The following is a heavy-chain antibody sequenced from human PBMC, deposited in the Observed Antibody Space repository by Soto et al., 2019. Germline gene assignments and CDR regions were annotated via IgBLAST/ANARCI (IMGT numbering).Heavy chain of an antibody. D-gene: IGHD3-22*01. V-gene: IGHV3-30*09. CDR3: ARRAWDSYYAIDV. CDR2: ISYDGSDK. CDR1: GFKYTDFA. Sequence: VQLVESGGGEVQPGRSLRLSCAASGFKYTDFALHWVRQAPGKGLEWVAIISYDGSDKYYADSVKGRFVISRDNPKNTLDFEINRLGPEDTAVYFCARRAWDSYYAIDVWGQGTTVTVFS. J-gene: IGHJ6*02.